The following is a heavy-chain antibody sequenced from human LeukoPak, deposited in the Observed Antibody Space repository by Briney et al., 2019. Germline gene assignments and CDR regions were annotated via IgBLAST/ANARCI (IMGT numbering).Heavy chain of an antibody. CDR1: GFTFSTYS. D-gene: IGHD3-3*01. Sequence: GGSLRLSCAASGFTFSTYSMNWVRQAPGKGLEWVSYISSSSSTIYYADSVKGRSTISRDNANNSLYLQMNSLRAEDTAVYYCARSLRNAFDIWGQGTMVTVSS. V-gene: IGHV3-48*01. CDR3: ARSLRNAFDI. CDR2: ISSSSSTI. J-gene: IGHJ3*02.